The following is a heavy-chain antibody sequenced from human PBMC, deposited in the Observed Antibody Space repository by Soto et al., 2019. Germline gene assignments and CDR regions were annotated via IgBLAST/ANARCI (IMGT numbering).Heavy chain of an antibody. CDR3: AKAPRGGWFQYYDAFDI. Sequence: GGSLRLSCAASGFTFSSYGMHWVRQAPGKGLEWVAVISYDGSNKYYADSVKGRFTISRDNSKNTLYLQMNSLRAEDTAVYYCAKAPRGGWFQYYDAFDIWGQGTMVTVSS. V-gene: IGHV3-30*18. CDR2: ISYDGSNK. D-gene: IGHD2-15*01. J-gene: IGHJ3*02. CDR1: GFTFSSYG.